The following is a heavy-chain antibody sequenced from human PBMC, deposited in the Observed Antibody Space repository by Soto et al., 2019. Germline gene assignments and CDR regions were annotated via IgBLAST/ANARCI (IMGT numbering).Heavy chain of an antibody. D-gene: IGHD2-15*01. V-gene: IGHV4-59*01. CDR2: IYYSGST. CDR3: ARDKWGYCSGGSCASGDAFDI. J-gene: IGHJ3*02. CDR1: GGSISSYY. Sequence: SETLSLTCTVSGGSISSYYWSLIRQPPGKGLEWIGYIYYSGSTNYNPSLKSRVTISVDTSKNQFSLKLSSVTAADTAVYYCARDKWGYCSGGSCASGDAFDIWGQGTMVPVSS.